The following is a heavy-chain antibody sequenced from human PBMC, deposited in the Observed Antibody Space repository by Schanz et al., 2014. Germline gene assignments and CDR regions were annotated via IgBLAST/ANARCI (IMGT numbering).Heavy chain of an antibody. CDR1: GFTFSSYA. D-gene: IGHD3-16*01. CDR2: ISYDGTNK. CDR3: ARDRGALINHNDALDL. Sequence: VQLLESGGGLVQPGGSLRLSCAASGFTFSSYAMSWVRQPPGKGLEWVAVISYDGTNKYYADSVKGRFTISRDNSKNTLYLQMNSLRAEDTAVYYCARDRGALINHNDALDLWGQGTMVSVSS. J-gene: IGHJ3*01. V-gene: IGHV3-30*04.